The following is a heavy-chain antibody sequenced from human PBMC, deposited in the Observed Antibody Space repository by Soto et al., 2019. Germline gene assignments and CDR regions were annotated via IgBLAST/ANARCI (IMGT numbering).Heavy chain of an antibody. CDR2: IWYDGSNK. D-gene: IGHD4-17*01. J-gene: IGHJ6*02. CDR1: GFTFSSYG. CDR3: AREVSRDGDYYYYGMDV. V-gene: IGHV3-33*01. Sequence: QVQLVESGGGVVQPGRSLRLSCAASGFTFSSYGMHWVRQAPGKGLEWVAVIWYDGSNKYYADSVKGRFTISRDNSKNTLYLQMNSLRAEDTAVYYCAREVSRDGDYYYYGMDVWGQGTTVTVSS.